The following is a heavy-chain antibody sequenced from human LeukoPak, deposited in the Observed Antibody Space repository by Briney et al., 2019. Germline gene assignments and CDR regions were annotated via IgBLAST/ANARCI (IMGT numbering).Heavy chain of an antibody. V-gene: IGHV3-53*01. CDR1: GFTVSSNY. J-gene: IGHJ4*02. CDR3: ARRAGAYTHPYDY. CDR2: IYRGGST. D-gene: IGHD3-16*01. Sequence: GGSLRLSCAASGFTVSSNYMSWVRQAPGQGLEWVSVIYRGGSTYYADSVKGRFTISRDNSKNTLYLQMNSLRAEDTAVYYCARRAGAYTHPYDYWGQGTLVTVSS.